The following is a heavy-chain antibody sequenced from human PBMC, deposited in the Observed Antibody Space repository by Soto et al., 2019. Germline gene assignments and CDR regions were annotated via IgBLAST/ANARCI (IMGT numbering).Heavy chain of an antibody. CDR3: AKGTRIAGAGSNWFDT. V-gene: IGHV1-18*04. Sequence: ASVKVSCKAPGYTFTSYGIAWVRQAPGQGLEWMGWISAYNGYTNSAQKFQGRVTLTTDTSTSTAHMELSSLRSDDTAVYYCAKGTRIAGAGSNWFDTWGQGTLVTVSS. D-gene: IGHD6-13*01. CDR2: ISAYNGYT. CDR1: GYTFTSYG. J-gene: IGHJ5*02.